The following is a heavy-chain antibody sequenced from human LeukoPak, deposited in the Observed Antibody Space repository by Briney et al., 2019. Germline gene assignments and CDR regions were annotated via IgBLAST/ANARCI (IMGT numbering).Heavy chain of an antibody. Sequence: GSLRLSCAASGFTFSSYSMNWVRQAPGKGLEWVSSISSSSSYIYYADSVKGRFTISRDNAKNSLYLQMNSLRAEDTAVYYCARVPVVVVAATHSAQDDYWGQGTLVTVSS. D-gene: IGHD2-15*01. CDR3: ARVPVVVVAATHSAQDDY. CDR2: ISSSSSYI. CDR1: GFTFSSYS. V-gene: IGHV3-21*01. J-gene: IGHJ4*02.